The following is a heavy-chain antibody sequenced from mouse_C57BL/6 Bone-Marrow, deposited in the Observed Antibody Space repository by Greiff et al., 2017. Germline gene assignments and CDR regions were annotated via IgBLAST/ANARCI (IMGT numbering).Heavy chain of an antibody. D-gene: IGHD2-3*01. CDR1: GYSFTDYN. CDR2: INPNYGTT. J-gene: IGHJ3*01. V-gene: IGHV1-39*01. CDR3: ASTYDGYYAWFAY. Sequence: EVQLKDSGPELVKPGASVKISCKASGYSFTDYNMNWVKQSNGKSLEWIGVINPNYGTTSYNQKFKGKATLTVDQSSSTAYMQLISLTSEDSAVYYCASTYDGYYAWFAYWGQGTLVTVSA.